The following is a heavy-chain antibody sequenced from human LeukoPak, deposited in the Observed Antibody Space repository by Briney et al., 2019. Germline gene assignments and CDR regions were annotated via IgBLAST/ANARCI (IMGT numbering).Heavy chain of an antibody. CDR3: ARGDSGTVTTIVSNWFDP. CDR1: GGSISSSSYY. CDR2: INYSGST. Sequence: SETLSLTCTVSGGSISSSSYYWGWIRQPPGKGLEWIGSINYSGSTYYNPSLKSRVTISVDTSKNQFSLKLSSVTAADTAVYYCARGDSGTVTTIVSNWFDPWGQGTLVTVSS. J-gene: IGHJ5*02. D-gene: IGHD4-17*01. V-gene: IGHV4-39*07.